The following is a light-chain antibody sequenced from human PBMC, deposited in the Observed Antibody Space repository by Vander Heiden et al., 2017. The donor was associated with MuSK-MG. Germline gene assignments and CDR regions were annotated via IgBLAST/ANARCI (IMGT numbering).Light chain of an antibody. CDR2: GNS. V-gene: IGLV1-40*01. Sequence: QSVLTQPPSVSVAPGQRVTISCTGSSSNIGACYAVHWYQQLPGTAPKLLIYGNSNRPSGVPDRFSGSKSGTSASLAITGLQAEDEADYYCQSYDSSLSGYVFGGGTKLTVL. CDR1: SSNIGACYA. CDR3: QSYDSSLSGYV. J-gene: IGLJ3*02.